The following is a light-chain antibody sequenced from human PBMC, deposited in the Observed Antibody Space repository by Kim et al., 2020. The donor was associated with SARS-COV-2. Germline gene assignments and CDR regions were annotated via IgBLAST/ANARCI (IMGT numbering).Light chain of an antibody. CDR1: QSINSH. CDR3: QQYNNWPYT. CDR2: GVS. V-gene: IGKV3-15*01. J-gene: IGKJ2*01. Sequence: SGYPGERVARFCRASQSINSHLAWYQMKPGQAPRLFVYGVSTRATGIPTRFSGSGSATEFTLTISSLQSEDFAVYYCQQYNNWPYTFGQGTKLEI.